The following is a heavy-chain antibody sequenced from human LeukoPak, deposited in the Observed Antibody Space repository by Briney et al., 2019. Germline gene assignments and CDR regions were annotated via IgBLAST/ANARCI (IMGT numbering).Heavy chain of an antibody. V-gene: IGHV4-34*01. CDR2: INHSGST. CDR1: GGSFSGYY. Sequence: PSETLSLTCAVYGGSFSGYYWSWIRQPPGKGLEWIGEINHSGSTNYNPSLKSRVTISVDTSKTLFSLKLSSVTAADTAVYYCARGKRGSGWSRRNFYYYYMDVWGKGTTVTVSS. D-gene: IGHD6-19*01. CDR3: ARGKRGSGWSRRNFYYYYMDV. J-gene: IGHJ6*03.